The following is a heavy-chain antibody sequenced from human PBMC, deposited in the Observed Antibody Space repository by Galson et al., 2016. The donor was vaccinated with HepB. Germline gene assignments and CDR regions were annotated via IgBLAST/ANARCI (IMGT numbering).Heavy chain of an antibody. V-gene: IGHV4-39*01. D-gene: IGHD3-22*01. CDR1: GDSLSGSNYH. Sequence: ETLSLTCTVSGDSLSGSNYHWGWIRQPPGEGLEWIGSIYYSGSTYYNPSLKSRVTISVDTSKNHFSLKLSSVTAADTAVYYCVRHGVDIYDYDSSGSHLPLFDYWGQGTLVAVSS. CDR2: IYYSGST. J-gene: IGHJ4*02. CDR3: VRHGVDIYDYDSSGSHLPLFDY.